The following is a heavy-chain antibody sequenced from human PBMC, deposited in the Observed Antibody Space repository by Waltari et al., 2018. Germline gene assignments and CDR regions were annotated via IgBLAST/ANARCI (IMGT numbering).Heavy chain of an antibody. Sequence: QVQLQQWGAGLLKPSETLSLTCVVSGGSFSGYYWSWIRQPPGKGLEGIGEITHSGRTNYNPSLKRRVTRSIDTSKVQFSLKLRSVTVADTAVYYCARANTIFGVIRTWYYMDVWGKGTPVTVSS. V-gene: IGHV4-34*01. D-gene: IGHD3-3*01. CDR3: ARANTIFGVIRTWYYMDV. CDR2: ITHSGRT. CDR1: GGSFSGYY. J-gene: IGHJ6*03.